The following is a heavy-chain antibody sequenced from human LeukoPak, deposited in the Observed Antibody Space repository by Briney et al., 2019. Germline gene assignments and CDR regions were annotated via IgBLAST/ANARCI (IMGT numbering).Heavy chain of an antibody. J-gene: IGHJ4*02. D-gene: IGHD2-2*01. CDR1: GFTFSTYG. CDR3: ARSYCPSNSCYGVKFDY. CDR2: ISFDGSYK. V-gene: IGHV3-30*03. Sequence: GGSLRLSCAASGFTFSTYGMHWVRQAPGKGLEWVAIISFDGSYKYYADSVKGRFTTSRDNSKNTLYLQMNSLRAEDTAVYYCARSYCPSNSCYGVKFDYWGQGILVTVSS.